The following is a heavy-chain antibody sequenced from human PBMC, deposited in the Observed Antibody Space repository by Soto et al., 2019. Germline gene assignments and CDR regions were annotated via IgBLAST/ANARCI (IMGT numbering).Heavy chain of an antibody. J-gene: IGHJ6*02. Sequence: HPGGSLRLSCAGSGFTFGTYSMNWVSQAAGKWLEWIAYISYDSDTIQYADSVKGRCTISRDNAKNSLYLQMNSLRDEDTAVCYCARLYYDYVWGQGTTLPVSS. D-gene: IGHD3-3*01. V-gene: IGHV3-48*02. CDR1: GFTFGTYS. CDR3: ARLYYDYV. CDR2: ISYDSDTI.